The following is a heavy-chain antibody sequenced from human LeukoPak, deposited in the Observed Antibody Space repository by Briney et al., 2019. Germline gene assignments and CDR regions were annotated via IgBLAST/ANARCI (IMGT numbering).Heavy chain of an antibody. J-gene: IGHJ6*03. D-gene: IGHD4/OR15-4a*01. Sequence: GGSLRLSCAASGFTFSSYEMNWVRHAPGTGLEWVSYISSSGTTIYYGDSVKGRFTISRDNAKNSLYLHMNSLRAEDTAVYYCARDPPSSYGGYDYMDVWGKGTTVTVSS. V-gene: IGHV3-48*03. CDR3: ARDPPSSYGGYDYMDV. CDR1: GFTFSSYE. CDR2: ISSSGTTI.